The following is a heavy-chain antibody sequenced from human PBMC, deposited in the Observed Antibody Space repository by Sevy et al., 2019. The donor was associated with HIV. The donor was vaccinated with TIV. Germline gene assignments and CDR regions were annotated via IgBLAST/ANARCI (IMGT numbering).Heavy chain of an antibody. D-gene: IGHD6-19*01. J-gene: IGHJ3*02. CDR3: ARDRVRSSGWYYGAFDI. CDR2: IYPGDSDT. Sequence: GESLKISCKGSGYSFTSYWIGWVRQMPGKGLEWMGIIYPGDSDTRYSPSFQGQVTISADKSISTAYLQWCSLKASDTAMYYCARDRVRSSGWYYGAFDIWGQGTMVTVSS. V-gene: IGHV5-51*01. CDR1: GYSFTSYW.